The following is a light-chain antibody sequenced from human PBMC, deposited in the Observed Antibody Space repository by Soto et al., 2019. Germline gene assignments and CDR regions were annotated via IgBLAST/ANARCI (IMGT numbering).Light chain of an antibody. CDR2: DTS. V-gene: IGLV1-44*01. CDR1: YSNIGIND. CDR3: AAWDDSLNGPA. J-gene: IGLJ2*01. Sequence: QSVLTQPPSASGTPGQRVTVFCSGTYSNIGINDVHWYRQLSGTAPQILIYDTSQRATGVPDRFSGSRSGTSASLVISGLQTEDEADYHCAAWDDSLNGPAFGGGTKVTVL.